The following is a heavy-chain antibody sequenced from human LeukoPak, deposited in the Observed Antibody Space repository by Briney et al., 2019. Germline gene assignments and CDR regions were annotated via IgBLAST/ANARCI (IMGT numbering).Heavy chain of an antibody. D-gene: IGHD1-26*01. Sequence: GGSLRLSCGASGFTFNNAWMSWVRQAPGKGLEWVGRIKSKTDGGTTDYAAPVKGRFTISRDDSKNTLYLQMNSLKIDDTAEYYCTRIIKSGSFDYWGQGVLVTVSS. CDR1: GFTFNNAW. V-gene: IGHV3-15*01. CDR3: TRIIKSGSFDY. J-gene: IGHJ4*02. CDR2: IKSKTDGGTT.